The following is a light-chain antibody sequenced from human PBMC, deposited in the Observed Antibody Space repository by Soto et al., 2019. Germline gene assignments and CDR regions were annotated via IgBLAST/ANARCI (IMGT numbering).Light chain of an antibody. CDR2: AAS. V-gene: IGKV1-39*01. CDR3: QQTYSTPFT. Sequence: DIQMTQSPSSLSASVGDRVTITCRASQSVSRYLNWYQQKPGKAPKLLIYAASSLQSGVPSTFSGSGSGADFTLTISSLQPEDFATYYCQQTYSTPFTFGQGTRLDIK. J-gene: IGKJ5*01. CDR1: QSVSRY.